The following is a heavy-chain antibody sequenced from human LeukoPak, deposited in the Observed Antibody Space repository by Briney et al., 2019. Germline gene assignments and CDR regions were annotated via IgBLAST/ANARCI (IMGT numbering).Heavy chain of an antibody. D-gene: IGHD3-3*01. V-gene: IGHV1-2*02. Sequence: GASVKVSCKASGYTFTGYYMHWVRQAPGQGLEWMGWINPNSGGTNYAQKFQGRVTMTRDTSISTAYMELSRLRSDDTAVYYCARGIYTKTYYDFWSGYFNYWGQGTLVTVSS. CDR2: INPNSGGT. CDR3: ARGIYTKTYYDFWSGYFNY. J-gene: IGHJ4*02. CDR1: GYTFTGYY.